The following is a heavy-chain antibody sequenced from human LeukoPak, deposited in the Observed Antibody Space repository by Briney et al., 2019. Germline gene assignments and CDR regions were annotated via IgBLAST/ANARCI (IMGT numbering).Heavy chain of an antibody. J-gene: IGHJ5*02. V-gene: IGHV3-74*01. CDR1: GFTFKLYW. CDR3: VRGGPSTWS. CDR2: INHDGSDT. D-gene: IGHD2-15*01. Sequence: GGSPRLSCAASGFTFKLYWMHWVRQVPGRGPVWVSRINHDGSDTIYADSVRGRFTISRDDAKNTLYLQMNNLRAEDTAVYYCVRGGPSTWSWGQGTLVTVSS.